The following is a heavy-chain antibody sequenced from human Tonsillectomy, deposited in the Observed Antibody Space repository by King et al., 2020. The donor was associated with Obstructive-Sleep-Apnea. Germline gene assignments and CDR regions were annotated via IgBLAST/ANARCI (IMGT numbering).Heavy chain of an antibody. Sequence: VQLQESGPGLVKPSETLSLTCTVSGGSISNYYWSWIRQPPGKGLEWIGYMYYSGNTNFNPSLKIRVTISADTSKIQFSLRLISVTAADTAVYYCARHRGVEDYGGYGDYFDYWGQGTLVTVSS. D-gene: IGHD5-12*01. CDR1: GGSISNYY. V-gene: IGHV4-59*08. CDR3: ARHRGVEDYGGYGDYFDY. CDR2: MYYSGNT. J-gene: IGHJ4*02.